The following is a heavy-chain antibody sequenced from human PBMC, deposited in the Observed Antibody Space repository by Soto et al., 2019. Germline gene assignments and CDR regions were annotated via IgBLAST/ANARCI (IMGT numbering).Heavy chain of an antibody. CDR3: ARYPLPDYYDSSGYYYYYGMDV. CDR2: IYYSGST. D-gene: IGHD3-22*01. V-gene: IGHV4-59*01. CDR1: GGSISSYY. J-gene: IGHJ6*02. Sequence: PSETLSLTCTVSGGSISSYYWSWIRQPPGKGLEWIGYIYYSGSTNYNPSLKSRVTISVDTSKNQFSLKLSSVTAADTAVYYCARYPLPDYYDSSGYYYYYGMDVWGQGTTVTVSS.